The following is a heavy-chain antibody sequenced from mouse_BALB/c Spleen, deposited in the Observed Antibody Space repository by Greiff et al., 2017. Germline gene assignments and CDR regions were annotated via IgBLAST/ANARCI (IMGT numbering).Heavy chain of an antibody. CDR3: ARGGAYGSSYYFDY. J-gene: IGHJ2*01. CDR2: ISSGGST. Sequence: EVKLVESGGGLVKPGGSLKLSCAASGFTFSSYAMSWVRQTPEKRLEWVASISSGGSTYYPDSVKGRFTISRDNARNILYLQMSSLRSEDTAMYYCARGGAYGSSYYFDYWGQGTTLTVSS. D-gene: IGHD1-1*01. CDR1: GFTFSSYA. V-gene: IGHV5-6-5*01.